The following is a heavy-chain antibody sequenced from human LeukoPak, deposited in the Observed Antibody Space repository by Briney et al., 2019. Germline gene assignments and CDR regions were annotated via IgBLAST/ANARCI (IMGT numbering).Heavy chain of an antibody. Sequence: PSETLSLTCAVYGGSFSGYYWSWIRQPPGKGLEWIGEINHSGSTNYNPSLKSRVTISVDTSKNQFSLKLSSVTAADTAVYYCARDSDVEYHSALWFDPWGQGTLVTVSS. V-gene: IGHV4-34*01. CDR2: INHSGST. CDR1: GGSFSGYY. CDR3: ARDSDVEYHSALWFDP. D-gene: IGHD2-2*01. J-gene: IGHJ5*02.